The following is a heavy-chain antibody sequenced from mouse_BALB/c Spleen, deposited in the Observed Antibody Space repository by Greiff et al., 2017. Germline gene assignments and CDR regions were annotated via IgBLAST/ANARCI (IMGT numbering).Heavy chain of an antibody. CDR2: ISSGGSYT. J-gene: IGHJ4*01. Sequence: EVKLVESGGDLVKPGGSLKLSCAASGFTFSSYGMSWVRQTPDKRLEWVATISSGGSYTYYPDSVKGRFTISRDNAKNTLYLQMSSLKSEDTAMYYCARPLYYGSSYYAMDYWGQGTSVTVSS. CDR3: ARPLYYGSSYYAMDY. D-gene: IGHD1-1*01. V-gene: IGHV5-6*01. CDR1: GFTFSSYG.